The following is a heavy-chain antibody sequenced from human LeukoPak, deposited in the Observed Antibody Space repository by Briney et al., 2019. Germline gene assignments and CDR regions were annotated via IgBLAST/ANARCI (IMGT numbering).Heavy chain of an antibody. Sequence: QPGGSLRLSCVASGFTFSNYWMHWVRQAPGKGLVWVSRVNTDESRTNYADSVKGRFTISRDNAKNTVYLQMNSLRAEDTAVYYCARDGSSSGIDYWGQGTLVTVSS. D-gene: IGHD6-6*01. CDR2: VNTDESRT. V-gene: IGHV3-74*01. CDR1: GFTFSNYW. J-gene: IGHJ4*02. CDR3: ARDGSSSGIDY.